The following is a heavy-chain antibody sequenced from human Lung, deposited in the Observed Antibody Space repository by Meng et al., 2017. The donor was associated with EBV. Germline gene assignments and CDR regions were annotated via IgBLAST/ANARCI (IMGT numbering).Heavy chain of an antibody. CDR2: ISSSSSYI. CDR1: GFTFSSYS. D-gene: IGHD6-13*01. J-gene: IGHJ5*02. CDR3: AKGRYSSSWYKGWFDP. Sequence: EVQLVESGGXLVKPGGSLRLSCAASGFTFSSYSMNWVRQAPGKGLEWVSSISSSSSYIYYADSVKGRFTISRDNAKNSLYLQMNSLRAEDTAVYYCAKGRYSSSWYKGWFDPWGQGTLVNVSS. V-gene: IGHV3-21*01.